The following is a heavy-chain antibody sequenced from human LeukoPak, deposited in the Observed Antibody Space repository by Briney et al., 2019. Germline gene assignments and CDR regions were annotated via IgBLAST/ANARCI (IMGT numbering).Heavy chain of an antibody. Sequence: ASVKVSCKASGYTFTSYGFSWVRQAPGQGLEWMGWINPNSGGTNYAQKFQGRVTMTRDTSISTAYMELSRLRSDDTAVYYCARELLLWFGESPMSGYYGMDVWGQGTTVTVSS. V-gene: IGHV1-2*02. CDR1: GYTFTSYG. D-gene: IGHD3-10*01. CDR3: ARELLLWFGESPMSGYYGMDV. CDR2: INPNSGGT. J-gene: IGHJ6*02.